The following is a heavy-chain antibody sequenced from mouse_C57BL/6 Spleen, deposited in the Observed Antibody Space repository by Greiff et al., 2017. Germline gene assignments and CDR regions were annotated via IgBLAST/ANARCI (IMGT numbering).Heavy chain of an antibody. Sequence: DVKLQESGGGLVKPGGSLKLSCAASGFTFSSYAMSWVRQTPEKRLEWVATISDGGSYTYYPDNVKGRFTISRDNAKNNLYLQMSHLKSEDTAMYYCARDEGTVVARYFDYWGQGTTLTVSS. D-gene: IGHD1-1*01. CDR2: ISDGGSYT. J-gene: IGHJ2*01. CDR1: GFTFSSYA. CDR3: ARDEGTVVARYFDY. V-gene: IGHV5-4*01.